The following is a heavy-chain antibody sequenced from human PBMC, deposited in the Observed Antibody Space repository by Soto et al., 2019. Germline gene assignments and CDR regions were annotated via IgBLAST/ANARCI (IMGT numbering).Heavy chain of an antibody. V-gene: IGHV1-3*01. J-gene: IGHJ4*02. CDR2: INAGNGNT. CDR1: GYTFTSYA. D-gene: IGHD3-9*01. CDR3: ARVYYDILTGSSKYYFDY. Sequence: ASVKVSCKASGYTFTSYAMHWVRQAPGQRLEWMGWINAGNGNTKYSQKFQGRVTITRDTSASTAYMELSSLRSEDTAVYYCARVYYDILTGSSKYYFDYWSQGTLVTV.